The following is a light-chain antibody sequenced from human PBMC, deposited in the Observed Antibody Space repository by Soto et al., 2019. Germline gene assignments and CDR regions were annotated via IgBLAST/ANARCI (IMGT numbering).Light chain of an antibody. V-gene: IGKV1-39*01. CDR3: QHSYSTPWT. CDR2: AAS. J-gene: IGKJ1*01. CDR1: QSISSS. Sequence: DIQMTQSPSSLSASVGDRVTITCRANQSISSSLNWYQQKPGKAPKVLIYAASSLRSGVPSRFSVCGSGTDFTLTISSLQPEDFATYCCQHSYSTPWTFGQGTKVEIK.